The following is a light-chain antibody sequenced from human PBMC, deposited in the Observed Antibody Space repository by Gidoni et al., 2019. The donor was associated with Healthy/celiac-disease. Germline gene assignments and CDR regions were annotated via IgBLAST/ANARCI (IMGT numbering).Light chain of an antibody. CDR3: QSYDSSLKV. CDR1: SSNIGAGYD. V-gene: IGLV1-40*01. Sequence: QSVLTQPPSVSGAPGQRGTISCTGSSSNIGAGYDVHWYQQLPGTAPKLLIYGNSNRPSGVPDRFSGSKSGTSASLAISGLQAEDEADYYCQSYDSSLKVFGGGTKLTVL. J-gene: IGLJ3*02. CDR2: GNS.